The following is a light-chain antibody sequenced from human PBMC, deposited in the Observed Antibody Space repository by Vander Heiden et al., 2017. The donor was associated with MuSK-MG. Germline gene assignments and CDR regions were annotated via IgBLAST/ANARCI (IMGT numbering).Light chain of an antibody. CDR2: LGS. V-gene: IGKV2-28*01. Sequence: DIVLTQSPLSLPVTPGEPASISGRSSQSLLHSNGYNYLDWFLQKPGQSPQLLLYLGSARAAGVPDRFSGRGSGSDFTLLIMIVDAEDVGVYYCMRDLETACSFAQGSTLEIK. J-gene: IGKJ2*04. CDR3: MRDLETACS. CDR1: QSLLHSNGYNY.